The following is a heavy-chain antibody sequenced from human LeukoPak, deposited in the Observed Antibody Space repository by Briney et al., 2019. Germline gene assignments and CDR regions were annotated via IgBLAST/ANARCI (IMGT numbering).Heavy chain of an antibody. CDR2: INPNSGGT. CDR1: GYTFTGYY. CDR3: ARDLGPWAPLYGMDV. V-gene: IGHV1-2*02. J-gene: IGHJ6*02. D-gene: IGHD3-16*01. Sequence: ASVKVSCKASGYTFTGYYMHWLRQAPGQGLEWMGWINPNSGGTSYAQKFQGRVTMTRDTSISTAYMELSRLRSDDTAVYCCARDLGPWAPLYGMDVWGQGTTVTVSS.